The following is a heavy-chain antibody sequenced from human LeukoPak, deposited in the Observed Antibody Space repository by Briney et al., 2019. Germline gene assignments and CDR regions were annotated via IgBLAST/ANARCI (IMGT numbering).Heavy chain of an antibody. CDR2: IYHSGST. J-gene: IGHJ4*02. V-gene: IGHV4-4*02. Sequence: SGTLSLTCAVSGDSISSGNWWSWVRQPPGKGLEWIGSIYHSGSTYYNPSLKSRVTISVDTSKNHFSLKLSSVTAADTAVYYCARRVHYYDTSGYSYYFDYWGQGTLVTVSS. CDR1: GDSISSGNW. D-gene: IGHD3-22*01. CDR3: ARRVHYYDTSGYSYYFDY.